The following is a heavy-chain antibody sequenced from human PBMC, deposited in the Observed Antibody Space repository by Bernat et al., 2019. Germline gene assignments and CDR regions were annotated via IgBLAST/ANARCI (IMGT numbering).Heavy chain of an antibody. V-gene: IGHV3-72*01. CDR2: IRNKPNRYTT. CDR3: ARDLGGWNEDY. J-gene: IGHJ4*02. CDR1: RFTFSDHY. D-gene: IGHD1-1*01. Sequence: EVHLVESGGGLVQPGGSLRLSCVASRFTFSDHYMYWVRQAPGKGLEWVGRIRNKPNRYTTEYAASVKGRFTISRDDSKNSLYLQMNSLKIEDTARYYCARDLGGWNEDYWGQGTPVNV.